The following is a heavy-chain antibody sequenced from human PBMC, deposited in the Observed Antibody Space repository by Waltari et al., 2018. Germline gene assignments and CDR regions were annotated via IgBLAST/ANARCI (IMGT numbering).Heavy chain of an antibody. D-gene: IGHD1-26*01. J-gene: IGHJ4*02. CDR1: GFTFSSYA. V-gene: IGHV3-30-3*02. Sequence: QVQLVESGGGVVQPGRSLRLSCAASGFTFSSYAMHWVRQAPGKGLEWVAVLSEDGSNKYYADSVKGRFNIARDNSKNTLYLQRNSLRAEDTAVYYCAKFGGSDSNDYWGQGTLVTVSS. CDR3: AKFGGSDSNDY. CDR2: LSEDGSNK.